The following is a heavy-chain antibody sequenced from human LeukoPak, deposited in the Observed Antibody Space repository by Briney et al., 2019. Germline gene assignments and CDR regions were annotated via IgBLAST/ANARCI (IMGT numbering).Heavy chain of an antibody. CDR2: IYPGDSDT. V-gene: IGHV5-51*01. J-gene: IGHJ4*02. CDR1: GYSFTSYW. Sequence: GESLKISCKGSGYSFTSYWIGWVRQMPGKGLEWMGIIYPGDSDTRYSPSFQGQVTISADKSISTAYLQWSSLKASDTAMYYCARHHCSSTSCYVFFDYWGQGTLVIVSS. D-gene: IGHD2-2*01. CDR3: ARHHCSSTSCYVFFDY.